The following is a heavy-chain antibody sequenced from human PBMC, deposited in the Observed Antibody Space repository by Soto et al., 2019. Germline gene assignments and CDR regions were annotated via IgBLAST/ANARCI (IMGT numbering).Heavy chain of an antibody. J-gene: IGHJ5*02. CDR3: ASDSAALNWFDP. CDR2: ISSSSSTI. Sequence: EVQLVESGGGLVQPGGSLRLSCAASGFTFSSYSMNWVRQAPGKGLEWVSYISSSSSTIYYADSVKGRFTIPRDNAKNSLYLHMNSLRDEDTAVYYCASDSAALNWFDPWGQGTLVTVSS. CDR1: GFTFSSYS. V-gene: IGHV3-48*02. D-gene: IGHD2-15*01.